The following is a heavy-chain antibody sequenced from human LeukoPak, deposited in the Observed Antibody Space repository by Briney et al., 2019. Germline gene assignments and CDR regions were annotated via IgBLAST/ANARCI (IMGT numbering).Heavy chain of an antibody. CDR3: ARDGYAFDY. CDR1: GGSINSGDYY. Sequence: SETLSLTCTVSGGSINSGDYYWSWIRQPPGKGLEYIGYIYYSGNTNYNPSLKSRVTISIDTSKNQFSLKLSSVTAADTAVYYCARDGYAFDYWGQGTLVTVSS. CDR2: IYYSGNT. D-gene: IGHD5-18*01. V-gene: IGHV4-61*08. J-gene: IGHJ4*02.